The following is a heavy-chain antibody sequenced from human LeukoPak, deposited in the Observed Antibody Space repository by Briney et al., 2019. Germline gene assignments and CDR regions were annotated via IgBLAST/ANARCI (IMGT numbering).Heavy chain of an antibody. Sequence: PGGSLRLSCAASGFTFSSFWMHWVRQAPGKGLVWVSRINPDGSYTDYADSVRGRFTISRDNTKNTLYLQMNGLRADDTSLYFCAKDLRGARDYWGQGTLVTVSS. V-gene: IGHV3-74*01. CDR3: AKDLRGARDY. J-gene: IGHJ4*02. D-gene: IGHD1-26*01. CDR2: INPDGSYT. CDR1: GFTFSSFW.